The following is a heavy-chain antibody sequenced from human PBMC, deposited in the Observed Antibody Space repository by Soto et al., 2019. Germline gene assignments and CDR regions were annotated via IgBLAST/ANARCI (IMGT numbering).Heavy chain of an antibody. CDR3: TTVYLNFGSAWLFEFDYYYYGMDV. CDR1: GVTFSNAW. J-gene: IGHJ6*02. CDR2: IKSKTDGGTT. D-gene: IGHD3-22*01. V-gene: IGHV3-15*07. Sequence: PGGSLRLSCAASGVTFSNAWMNWVRQAPGKGLEWVGRIKSKTDGGTTDYAAPVKGRFTISRDDSKNTLYLQMNSLKTEDTAVYYCTTVYLNFGSAWLFEFDYYYYGMDVWGQGTTVTVSS.